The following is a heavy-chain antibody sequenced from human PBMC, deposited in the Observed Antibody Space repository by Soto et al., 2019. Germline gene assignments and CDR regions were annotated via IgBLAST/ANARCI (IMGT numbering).Heavy chain of an antibody. V-gene: IGHV3-48*03. D-gene: IGHD4-4*01. Sequence: HPGGSLRLSCAASGFTFSSYEMNWVRQAPGKGLEWVSYISSSGSTIYYADSVKGRFTISRDNAKNSLYLQMNSLRAEDTAVYYCARTTTVTHYGMDVWGQGTTVTVSS. CDR3: ARTTTVTHYGMDV. CDR2: ISSSGSTI. J-gene: IGHJ6*02. CDR1: GFTFSSYE.